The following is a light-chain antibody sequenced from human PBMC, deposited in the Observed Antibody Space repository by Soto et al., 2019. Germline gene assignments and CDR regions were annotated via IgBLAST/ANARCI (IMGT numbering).Light chain of an antibody. V-gene: IGKV1-33*01. J-gene: IGKJ2*01. CDR2: DAS. CDR3: HQYDNLPYT. CDR1: QDISNY. Sequence: DIQMTQSPSSLSASVGDRVTITCQASQDISNYLNWYQQKPGKAPKLLIYDASNLETGVPSRFSGSGSGTDFTFTISSLQPEDIATYYCHQYDNLPYTCGQGTKLEIK.